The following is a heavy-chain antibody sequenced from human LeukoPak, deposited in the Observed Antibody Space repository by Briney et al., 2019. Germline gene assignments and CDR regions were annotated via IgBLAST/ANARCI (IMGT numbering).Heavy chain of an antibody. CDR2: IFHSGST. J-gene: IGHJ4*02. D-gene: IGHD1-1*01. CDR1: GYSISSGYY. V-gene: IGHV4-38-2*01. Sequence: SETLPLTCAVSGYSISSGYYWGWIRQPPGKGLEWIGTIFHSGSTYYNRSLKSRVTISLDTSKNQLSLKVRSVTAADTAVYYCASQNHVRYSYYFDYWGQGTLVIVSS. CDR3: ASQNHVRYSYYFDY.